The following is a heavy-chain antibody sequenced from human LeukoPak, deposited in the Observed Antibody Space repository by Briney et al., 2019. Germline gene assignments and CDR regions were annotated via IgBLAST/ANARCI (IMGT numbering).Heavy chain of an antibody. CDR3: ARRYNISTGFLF. CDR2: INPNSGDT. CDR1: GYTFTDYY. D-gene: IGHD3-9*01. V-gene: IGHV1-2*02. J-gene: IGHJ4*02. Sequence: GASVKVSCKASGYTFTDYYVNWVRQAPGQGLEWMGWINPNSGDTNYAETFQGRVTMTRDTSISTAYMELNRLRSDDTAVYYCARRYNISTGFLFWGQETLVTVSS.